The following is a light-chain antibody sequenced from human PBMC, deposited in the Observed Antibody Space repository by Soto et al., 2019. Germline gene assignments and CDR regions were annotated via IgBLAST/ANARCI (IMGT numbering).Light chain of an antibody. CDR3: QIYSNCAGT. CDR1: QSISNW. V-gene: IGKV1-5*01. CDR2: DAS. Sequence: DIQMTQSPSTLSASVGDRVTITCRASQSISNWLAWYQQKPGKAPKLLIYDASTLQSGVSSRFSGSGSGTEFTLTICIRKTDDCARYYFQIYSNCAGTFGQGTTVDI. J-gene: IGKJ1*01.